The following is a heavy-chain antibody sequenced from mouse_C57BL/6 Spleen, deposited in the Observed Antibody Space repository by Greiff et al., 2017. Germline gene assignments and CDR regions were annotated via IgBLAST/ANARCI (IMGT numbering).Heavy chain of an antibody. J-gene: IGHJ2*01. CDR3: ARSLRY. Sequence: QVQLQQPGAELVMPGASVKLSCKASGYTFTSYWMHWVKQRPGQGLEWIGEIDPSDSSTNYNQKFKGKSTLTVDKSSSAAYMQLSSLTSEDSAVYYCARSLRYWGQGTTRTVSS. CDR2: IDPSDSST. CDR1: GYTFTSYW. V-gene: IGHV1-69*01.